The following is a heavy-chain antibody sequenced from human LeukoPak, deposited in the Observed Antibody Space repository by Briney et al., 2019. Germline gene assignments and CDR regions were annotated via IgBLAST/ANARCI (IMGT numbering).Heavy chain of an antibody. J-gene: IGHJ4*02. V-gene: IGHV4-30-2*01. CDR3: ARTKGYFDY. CDR2: IYHSGST. Sequence: SETLSLTCAVSGGSISSGGYSWSWIRQPPGKGLEWIGYIYHSGSTYYNPSLKSRVTISVDRSKNQFSLKLSFVTAADTAVYYCARTKGYFDYWGQGTLVTVSS. CDR1: GGSISSGGYS.